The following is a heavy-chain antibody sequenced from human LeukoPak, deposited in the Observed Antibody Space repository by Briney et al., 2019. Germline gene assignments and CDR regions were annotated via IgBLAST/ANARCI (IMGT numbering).Heavy chain of an antibody. CDR1: GYTFTSYD. V-gene: IGHV1-8*03. Sequence: ASVKVSCKASGYTFTSYDINWVRQATGQGLEWMGWMNPNSGNTGYAQKFQGRVTITRNTSISTAYMELSSLRSEDTAVYYCARIMTTVTLDAFDIWGQGTMVTVSS. CDR2: MNPNSGNT. J-gene: IGHJ3*02. D-gene: IGHD4-17*01. CDR3: ARIMTTVTLDAFDI.